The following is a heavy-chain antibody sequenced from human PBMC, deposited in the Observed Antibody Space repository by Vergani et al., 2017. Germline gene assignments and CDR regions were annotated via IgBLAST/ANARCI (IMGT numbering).Heavy chain of an antibody. V-gene: IGHV1-45*02. Sequence: QMQLVQSGAEVKKTGSSVKVSCKASGYTFTYRYRHWVRQAPGQALEWMGWITPFNGNTNYAQKFQDRVTITRDRSMSTAYMELSSLRSEDTAMYYCALAESSTSCINSVCITPETGSWFDPWGQGTLVTVSS. D-gene: IGHD2-2*01. CDR3: ALAESSTSCINSVCITPETGSWFDP. CDR2: ITPFNGNT. CDR1: GYTFTYRY. J-gene: IGHJ5*02.